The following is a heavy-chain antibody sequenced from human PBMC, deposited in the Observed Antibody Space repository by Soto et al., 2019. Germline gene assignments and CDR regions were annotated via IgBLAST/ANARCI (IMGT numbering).Heavy chain of an antibody. CDR2: VYYSGRT. CDR3: ARDRANSPDYFDY. CDR1: CGSFLSDAYY. J-gene: IGHJ4*02. V-gene: IGHV4-30-4*01. Sequence: PSETLSLTCTFSCGSFLSDAYYWSWIRQPPGKGLEWIGCVYYSGRTYYNPSLESRITISMDTFKDQFSLKLSSVNAADTAVYYCARDRANSPDYFDYWGQGALVTVSS. D-gene: IGHD1-1*01.